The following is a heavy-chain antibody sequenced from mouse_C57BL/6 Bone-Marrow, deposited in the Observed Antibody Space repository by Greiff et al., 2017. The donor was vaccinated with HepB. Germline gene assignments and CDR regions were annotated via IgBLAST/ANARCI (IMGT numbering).Heavy chain of an antibody. V-gene: IGHV1-52*01. CDR3: ARYRYGSSPFDY. CDR1: GYTFTSYW. J-gene: IGHJ2*01. Sequence: QVQLKQPGAELVRPGSSVKLSCKASGYTFTSYWMHWVKQRPIQGLEWIGNIDPSDSETHYNQKFKDKATLTVDKSSSTAYMQLSSLTSEDSAVYYCARYRYGSSPFDYWGQGTTLTVSS. CDR2: IDPSDSET. D-gene: IGHD1-1*01.